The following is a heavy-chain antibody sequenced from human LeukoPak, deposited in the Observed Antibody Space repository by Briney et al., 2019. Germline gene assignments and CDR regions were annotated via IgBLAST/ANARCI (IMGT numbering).Heavy chain of an antibody. Sequence: PGGSLRLSCAASGFPFSSYGMHWVRQAPGKGLEWVAVISYDGSNKYYADSVKGRFTISRDNSKNTLYLQMDSLRAEDTAVYSCAKSLALRYLDWLLVGYWGQGTLVTVSS. CDR2: ISYDGSNK. V-gene: IGHV3-30*18. J-gene: IGHJ4*02. D-gene: IGHD3-9*01. CDR3: AKSLALRYLDWLLVGY. CDR1: GFPFSSYG.